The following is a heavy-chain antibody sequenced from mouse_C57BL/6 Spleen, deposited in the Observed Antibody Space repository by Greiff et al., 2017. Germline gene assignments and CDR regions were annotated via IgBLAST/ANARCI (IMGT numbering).Heavy chain of an antibody. V-gene: IGHV5-4*01. CDR3: ARDYYGSSPLAY. D-gene: IGHD1-1*01. CDR1: GFTFSSYA. J-gene: IGHJ3*01. Sequence: EVQGVESGGGLVKPGGSLKLSCAASGFTFSSYAMSWVRQTPEKRLEWVATISDGGSYTYYPDNVKGRFTISRDNAKNNLYLQMSHLKSEDTAMYYCARDYYGSSPLAYWGQGTLVTVSA. CDR2: ISDGGSYT.